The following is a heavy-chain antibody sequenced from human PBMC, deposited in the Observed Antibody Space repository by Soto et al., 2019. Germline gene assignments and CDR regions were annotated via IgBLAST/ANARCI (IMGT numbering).Heavy chain of an antibody. CDR2: IYYSGST. D-gene: IGHD6-19*01. CDR3: ARRYSSGFDF. CDR1: GGSISRSSYY. V-gene: IGHV4-39*07. Sequence: PSETLSLTCTVSGGSISRSSYYWGWVRQSPGKGLEWIGSIYYSGSTNYNPSLKSRVTISVDTSKNQFSLKLSSVTAADTAVYYCARRYSSGFDFWGQGTLVTVSS. J-gene: IGHJ4*02.